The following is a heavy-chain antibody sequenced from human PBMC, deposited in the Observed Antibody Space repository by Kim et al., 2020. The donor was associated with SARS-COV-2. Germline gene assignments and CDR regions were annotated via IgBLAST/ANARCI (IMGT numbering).Heavy chain of an antibody. D-gene: IGHD6-25*01. CDR3: ARVGSSGTFHTFFDY. J-gene: IGHJ4*02. V-gene: IGHV4-59*01. Sequence: PSLKRRVTISVDTSKNPFSLKLSSVTAADTAVYYCARVGSSGTFHTFFDYWGQGTLVTVSS.